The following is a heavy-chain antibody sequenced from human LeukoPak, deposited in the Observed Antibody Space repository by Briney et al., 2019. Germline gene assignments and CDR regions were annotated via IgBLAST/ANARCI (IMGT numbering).Heavy chain of an antibody. CDR1: GYTFTGYY. CDR2: INPNSGGP. CDR3: ARVGVMEGWYYFDY. V-gene: IGHV1-2*02. D-gene: IGHD1-1*01. J-gene: IGHJ4*02. Sequence: ASVKVSCKASGYTFTGYYVHWVRQAPGQGLEWMGWINPNSGGPNYAQKFQGRVTMTRDTSISTAYMELSRLRSDDTAVYYCARVGVMEGWYYFDYWGQGTLVTVSS.